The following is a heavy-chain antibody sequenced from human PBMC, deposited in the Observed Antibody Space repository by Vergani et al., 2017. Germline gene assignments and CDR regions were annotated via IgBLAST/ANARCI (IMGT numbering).Heavy chain of an antibody. J-gene: IGHJ6*02. D-gene: IGHD6-19*01. V-gene: IGHV1-69*06. CDR2: INPIFGTA. Sequence: QVQLVQSGAEVKKPGASVKVSCKASGYTFTGYYMHWVRQAPGQGLEWMGWINPIFGTANYAQKFQGRVTITADKSTSTAYMELSSLRSEDTAVYYCARDSLLYDGAISIELKQWLVAADYYYGMDVWGQGTTVTVSS. CDR1: GYTFTGYY. CDR3: ARDSLLYDGAISIELKQWLVAADYYYGMDV.